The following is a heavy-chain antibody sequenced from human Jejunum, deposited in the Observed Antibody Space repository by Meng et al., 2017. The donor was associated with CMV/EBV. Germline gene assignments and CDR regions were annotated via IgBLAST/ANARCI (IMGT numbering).Heavy chain of an antibody. CDR1: GATFSGSSFY. CDR3: REYPRPFAPDY. D-gene: IGHD2-2*01. J-gene: IGHJ4*02. CDR2: VLYSGPT. V-gene: IGHV4-39*07. Sequence: LELGGSGPGVVKPSESLSLPCTMSGATFSGSSFYWGWSRQAPGNERVGMRIVLYSGPTYSNPSQESVMTIAEDTSKTHYSLIRSSVSEEAAANYYWREYPRPFAPDYWGRGTLVTVSS.